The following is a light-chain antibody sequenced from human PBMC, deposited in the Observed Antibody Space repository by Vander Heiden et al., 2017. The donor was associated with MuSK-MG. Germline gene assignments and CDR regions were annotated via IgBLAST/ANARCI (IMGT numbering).Light chain of an antibody. CDR2: YDS. Sequence: SYELTQPPSVSVSPGQTARSTCSGDALPKQYAYWYQQKPGQAPVLGIVYDSERPSGIPERFSGSSSGTTVTLTTSGGQAEDEADYYWQSADSSGTYRFVFGGGTKLTVL. CDR3: QSADSSGTYRFV. V-gene: IGLV3-25*03. J-gene: IGLJ2*01. CDR1: ALPKQY.